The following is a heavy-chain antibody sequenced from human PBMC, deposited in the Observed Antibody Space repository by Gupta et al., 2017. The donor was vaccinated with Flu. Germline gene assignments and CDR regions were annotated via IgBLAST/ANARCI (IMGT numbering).Heavy chain of an antibody. CDR3: ASTYYTHDAFDI. Sequence: TFSSYAISWVRQAPGQGLEWMGGIIPIFGTANYAQKFQGRVTITADKSTSTAYMELSSLRSEDTAVYYCASTYYTHDAFDIWGQGTMVTVSS. CDR2: IIPIFGTA. CDR1: TFSSYA. J-gene: IGHJ3*02. D-gene: IGHD3-10*01. V-gene: IGHV1-69*06.